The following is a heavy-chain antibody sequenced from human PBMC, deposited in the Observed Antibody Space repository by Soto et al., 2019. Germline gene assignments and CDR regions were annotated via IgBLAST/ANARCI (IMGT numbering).Heavy chain of an antibody. V-gene: IGHV3-30-3*01. CDR2: ISYDGSNK. J-gene: IGHJ4*02. CDR1: GFTFSSYA. D-gene: IGHD3-10*01. Sequence: ESGGGVVQPGRSLRLSCAASGFTFSSYAMHWVRQAPGKGLEWVAVISYDGSNKYYADSVKGRFTISRDNFKNTLYLQMNSLRAEDTAVYYCARDPMGRYYGSGSYYFDYWGQGTLVTVSS. CDR3: ARDPMGRYYGSGSYYFDY.